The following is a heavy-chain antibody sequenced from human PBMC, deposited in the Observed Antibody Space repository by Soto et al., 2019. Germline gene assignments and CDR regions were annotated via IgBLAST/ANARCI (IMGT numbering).Heavy chain of an antibody. V-gene: IGHV1-18*01. CDR3: ARDLTSDYYDSSGDGDAFDV. D-gene: IGHD3-22*01. CDR2: ISAYNGNT. J-gene: IGHJ3*01. Sequence: ASVKVSCKASGYTFTSYGISWVRQAPGQGLEWMGWISAYNGNTNYAQKLQGRVTMTTDTSTSTAYMELRSLRSDDTAVYYCARDLTSDYYDSSGDGDAFDVWGQGTMVTVSS. CDR1: GYTFTSYG.